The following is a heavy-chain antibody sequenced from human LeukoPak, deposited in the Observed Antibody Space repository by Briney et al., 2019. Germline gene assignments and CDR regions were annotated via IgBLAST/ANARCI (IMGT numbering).Heavy chain of an antibody. CDR1: GFTFSSYS. CDR3: AREDYDFWSGYLLPLGMDI. CDR2: ISSSSSYI. D-gene: IGHD3-3*01. J-gene: IGHJ6*02. V-gene: IGHV3-21*01. Sequence: GGSLRLPCAASGFTFSSYSMNWVRQAPGKGLEWVSSISSSSSYIYYADSVKGRFTISRDNAKNSLYLQMNSLRAEDTAVYYCAREDYDFWSGYLLPLGMDIWGQGTTVTVSS.